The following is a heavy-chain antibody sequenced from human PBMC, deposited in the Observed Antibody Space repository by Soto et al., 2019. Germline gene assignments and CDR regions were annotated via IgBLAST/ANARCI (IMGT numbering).Heavy chain of an antibody. J-gene: IGHJ4*02. CDR1: GYSFTSYS. D-gene: IGHD4-17*01. Sequence: QVQLVQSGAEVKKPGASVKVSCKASGYSFTSYSMHWVRQAPGQRIEWLGWINAGSGYTTYSQKFQGRVTLTRDTSATSSYMELSSPRSEDTAVYYCESGLPGYFDNWGQGTLVTVSS. V-gene: IGHV1-3*01. CDR3: ESGLPGYFDN. CDR2: INAGSGYT.